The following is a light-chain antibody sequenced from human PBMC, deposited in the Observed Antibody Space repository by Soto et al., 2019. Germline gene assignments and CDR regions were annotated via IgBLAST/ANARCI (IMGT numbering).Light chain of an antibody. CDR1: QSVSSD. J-gene: IGKJ5*01. CDR2: DAS. V-gene: IGKV3D-15*01. CDR3: QQYNNWPIT. Sequence: EIVMTQSPATLSVSPGERATLSCSASQSVSSDLAWYQQKPGQAPRLLIYDASTRATGTPARFSGSGSGTKFTLSISSLQSEDFAVYYCQQYNNWPITFGQGTRLEI.